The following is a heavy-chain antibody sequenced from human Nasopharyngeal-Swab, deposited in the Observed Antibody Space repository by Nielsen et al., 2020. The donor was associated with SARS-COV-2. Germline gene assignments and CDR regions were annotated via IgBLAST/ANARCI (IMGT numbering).Heavy chain of an antibody. V-gene: IGHV4-4*07. Sequence: SETLSLTCSVSGGSISGYFLSWIRQPAGEGLEWIGRVYNSGSTNYNPSLKSRVTISIDMSKNQFSLELRSVTAADTAFYYCARSGTTKYGLDVWGQGTTVIVSS. J-gene: IGHJ6*01. CDR1: GGSISGYF. D-gene: IGHD1-1*01. CDR2: VYNSGST. CDR3: ARSGTTKYGLDV.